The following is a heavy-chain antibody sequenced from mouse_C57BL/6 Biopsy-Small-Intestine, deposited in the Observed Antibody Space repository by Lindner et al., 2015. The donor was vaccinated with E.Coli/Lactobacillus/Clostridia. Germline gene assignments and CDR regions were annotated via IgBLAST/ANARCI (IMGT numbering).Heavy chain of an antibody. Sequence: VQLQESGAELMKPGASVKLSCKASGYTFTSYDINWVKQRPGQGLEWIGWIYPRDGSTKYNEKFKGKATLTVDTSSSTAYMELRSLTSEDTAVYYCARSRSSYDYDGRWFAYWGQGTLVTVSA. V-gene: IGHV1-85*01. CDR1: GYTFTSYD. J-gene: IGHJ3*01. D-gene: IGHD2-4*01. CDR2: IYPRDGST. CDR3: ARSRSSYDYDGRWFAY.